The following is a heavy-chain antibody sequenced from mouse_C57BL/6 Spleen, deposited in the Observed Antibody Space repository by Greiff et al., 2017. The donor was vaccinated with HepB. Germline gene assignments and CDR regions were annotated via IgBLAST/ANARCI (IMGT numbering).Heavy chain of an antibody. Sequence: VQLQQSGAELVRPGASVKLSCKASGYTFTDYYINWVKQRPGQGLEWIARIYPGSGNTYYNEKFKGKATLTAEKSSSTAYMQLSSLTSEDSAVYFCARGPTVAHYFDYWGQGTTLTVSS. J-gene: IGHJ2*01. CDR1: GYTFTDYY. CDR2: IYPGSGNT. V-gene: IGHV1-76*01. CDR3: ARGPTVAHYFDY. D-gene: IGHD1-1*01.